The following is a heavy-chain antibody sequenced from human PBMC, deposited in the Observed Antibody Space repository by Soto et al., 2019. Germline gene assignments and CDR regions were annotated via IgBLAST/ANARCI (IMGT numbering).Heavy chain of an antibody. Sequence: QITLKESGPSLVKPTQTLTLTCTFSGFSLSTGGVGVGWIRQPPGKALEWLALIYWDDDKRYSPSLRSRLTVTKDTSKNQXXRXMXXMDPVDTATYYCAHSRCGGDCLQSYSSHYYYGMDVWGQGTTVTVSS. CDR1: GFSLSTGGVG. CDR2: IYWDDDK. CDR3: AHSRCGGDCLQSYSSHYYYGMDV. J-gene: IGHJ6*02. D-gene: IGHD2-21*02. V-gene: IGHV2-5*02.